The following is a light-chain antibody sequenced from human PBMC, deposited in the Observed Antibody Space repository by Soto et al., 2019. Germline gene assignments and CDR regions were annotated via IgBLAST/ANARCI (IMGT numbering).Light chain of an antibody. V-gene: IGLV4-69*01. CDR2: LSSDGSH. Sequence: QLVLTQSPSASASLGASVKLTCTLSSGHSSYAIAWHQQQPEKGPRYLMKLSSDGSHSKGDGIPDRFSGSSSGAERYLPISRLQSEDEADYYCQTWDTGARVVFGGGTKLTVL. CDR3: QTWDTGARVV. CDR1: SGHSSYA. J-gene: IGLJ2*01.